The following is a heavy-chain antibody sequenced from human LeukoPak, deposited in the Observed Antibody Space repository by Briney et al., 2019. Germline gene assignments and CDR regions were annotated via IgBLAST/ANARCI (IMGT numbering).Heavy chain of an antibody. V-gene: IGHV3-7*03. CDR2: IKQDGSEK. Sequence: PGGSLRLSCAASGFTFSNYWMSWVRQAPGKGLEWVANIKQDGSEKYYVDSVKGRFTISRDNAKNSLYLQMNSLRAEDTAVYYCARDLGTMARGNYGMDVWGKGTTVTVSS. D-gene: IGHD3-10*01. CDR3: ARDLGTMARGNYGMDV. J-gene: IGHJ6*04. CDR1: GFTFSNYW.